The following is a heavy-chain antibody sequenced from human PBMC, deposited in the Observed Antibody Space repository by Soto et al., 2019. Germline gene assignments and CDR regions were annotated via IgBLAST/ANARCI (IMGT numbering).Heavy chain of an antibody. CDR2: ISSSGSTI. J-gene: IGHJ4*02. Sequence: SVKVSCAASGFTFSSYEMNWVRQAPGKGLEWIAYISSSGSTIYYADSVKGRFTISRDNAKKSLYLQMNSLGAEDTAVYYCASCFDATGYYYFTYWGQGTPVTVSS. V-gene: IGHV3-48*03. CDR1: GFTFSSYE. D-gene: IGHD3-9*01. CDR3: ASCFDATGYYYFTY.